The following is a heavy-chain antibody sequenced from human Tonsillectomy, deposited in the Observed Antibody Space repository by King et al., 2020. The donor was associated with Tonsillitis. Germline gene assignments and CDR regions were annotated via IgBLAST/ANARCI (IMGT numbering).Heavy chain of an antibody. CDR2: MHYTGST. CDR1: GGSISSGGYS. CDR3: AREIIRINWFDP. Sequence: VQLQESGPGLVKPSQTLSLTCAVSGGSISSGGYSWSWIRQPPGKGLEWIGYMHYTGSTYYNPSFKSRVTISLDTSKNQFSLRLSSVTAADTAVYYCAREIIRINWFDPWGQGTLVTVSS. J-gene: IGHJ5*02. V-gene: IGHV4-30-4*07. D-gene: IGHD2-15*01.